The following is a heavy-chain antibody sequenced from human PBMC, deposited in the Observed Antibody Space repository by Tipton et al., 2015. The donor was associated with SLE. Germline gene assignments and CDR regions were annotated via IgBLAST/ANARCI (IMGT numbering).Heavy chain of an antibody. V-gene: IGHV4-39*01. CDR1: GGSITTTLYY. Sequence: TLSLTCTVSGGSITTTLYYWGWIRQPPGKGLEWIGSVYYNGSTYYNPSLKSRVAISVDTPKNHFSLKLSSVTAADTSVYFCARHKIWSLFYADWFDPWGQGTLVTVSS. J-gene: IGHJ5*02. CDR2: VYYNGST. CDR3: ARHKIWSLFYADWFDP. D-gene: IGHD3-3*01.